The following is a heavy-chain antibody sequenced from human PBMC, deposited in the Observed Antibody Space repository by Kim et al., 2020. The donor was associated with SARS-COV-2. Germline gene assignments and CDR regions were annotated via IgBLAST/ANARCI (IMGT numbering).Heavy chain of an antibody. CDR1: GFTVSSNY. V-gene: IGHV3-53*01. CDR3: ASAAAGTRHFDY. CDR2: IYSGGST. J-gene: IGHJ4*02. Sequence: GGSLRLSCAASGFTVSSNYMSWVRQAPGKGLEWVSVIYSGGSTYYADSVKGRFTISRDNSKNTLYLQMNSLRAEDTAVYYCASAAAGTRHFDYWGQGTLVTVSS. D-gene: IGHD6-13*01.